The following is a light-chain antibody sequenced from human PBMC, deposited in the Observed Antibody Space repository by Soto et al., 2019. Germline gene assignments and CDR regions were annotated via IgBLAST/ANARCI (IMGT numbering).Light chain of an antibody. V-gene: IGLV3-21*04. CDR1: NIGSKS. Sequence: SYELTQPPSVSVAPGKTARITCGGNNIGSKSGHWYQQKPGQAPVLVIYYDSDRPSGLPERFSGSKSGNTATLTISRVEAGDEADYYCQVWDSSSGDWVFGGGTKLTVL. CDR3: QVWDSSSGDWV. J-gene: IGLJ3*02. CDR2: YDS.